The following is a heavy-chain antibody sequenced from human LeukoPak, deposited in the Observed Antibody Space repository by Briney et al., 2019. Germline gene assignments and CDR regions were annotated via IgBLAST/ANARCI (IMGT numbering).Heavy chain of an antibody. V-gene: IGHV4-39*07. CDR3: AIEGIAAALGDY. J-gene: IGHJ4*02. D-gene: IGHD6-13*01. Sequence: SETLSLTCTVSGGSISSSSYYWGWIRQPPGKGLEWIGSIYYSGSTYYNPSLKSRVTISVDTSKNQFSLKLSSMTAADTAVYYCAIEGIAAALGDYWGQGTLVTVSS. CDR2: IYYSGST. CDR1: GGSISSSSYY.